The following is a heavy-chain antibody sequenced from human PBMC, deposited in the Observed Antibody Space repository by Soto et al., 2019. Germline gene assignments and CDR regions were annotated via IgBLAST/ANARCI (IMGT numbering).Heavy chain of an antibody. J-gene: IGHJ4*02. CDR1: GDAFKSYA. D-gene: IGHD4-17*01. Sequence: QVLLLQSGGEVKRPGSSVKVSCKASGDAFKSYAISWVRQAPGQVLEYMGGIIPSYDRAKYAQKFQGRLTVTADIYTSTVYMELSGLKSEDTAVYFCARDPTNDYGDDTFDYWGQGTKVIVSS. CDR2: IIPSYDRA. CDR3: ARDPTNDYGDDTFDY. V-gene: IGHV1-69*06.